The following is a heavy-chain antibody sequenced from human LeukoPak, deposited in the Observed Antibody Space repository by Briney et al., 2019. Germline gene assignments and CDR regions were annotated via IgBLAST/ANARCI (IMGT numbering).Heavy chain of an antibody. Sequence: ASVKVSCKASGYTFTGYYMHWVRQAPGQGLEWMGWINPNSGGTNYAQKFQGRVTMTRDTSISTAYMELSRLRSDDTAVYYCARDNGYDSSGYYSGYWGQGTLVTVSS. CDR1: GYTFTGYY. CDR2: INPNSGGT. D-gene: IGHD3-22*01. V-gene: IGHV1-2*02. J-gene: IGHJ4*02. CDR3: ARDNGYDSSGYYSGY.